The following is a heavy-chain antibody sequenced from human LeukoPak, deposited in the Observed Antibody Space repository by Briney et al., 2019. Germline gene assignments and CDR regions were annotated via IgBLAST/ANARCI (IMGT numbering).Heavy chain of an antibody. Sequence: GGSLRLSCAASGFTFDDYGFSWVRQAPGKGLEWVSTINWNGGSTYYADSVKGRFTISRDNSKNSLYLQMNSLRAEDTAVYYCARAVQDRWAYCGGDCSYFDYWGQGTLVTVSS. J-gene: IGHJ4*02. CDR2: INWNGGST. CDR3: ARAVQDRWAYCGGDCSYFDY. D-gene: IGHD2-21*02. CDR1: GFTFDDYG. V-gene: IGHV3-20*04.